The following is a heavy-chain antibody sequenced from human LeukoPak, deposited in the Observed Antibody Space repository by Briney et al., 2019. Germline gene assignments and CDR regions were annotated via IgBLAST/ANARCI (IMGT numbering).Heavy chain of an antibody. Sequence: ASVKVSCKASGYSLTDLSMHWVRQAPGNGLEWMGGFDPEDGRPVYAQKFQGRVTLTEDTSTETAYMELSSLRSEDTAVYFCAAGYSSGWFAEYFHSWGQGTLVTVSS. D-gene: IGHD6-19*01. CDR3: AAGYSSGWFAEYFHS. CDR2: FDPEDGRP. CDR1: GYSLTDLS. J-gene: IGHJ1*01. V-gene: IGHV1-24*01.